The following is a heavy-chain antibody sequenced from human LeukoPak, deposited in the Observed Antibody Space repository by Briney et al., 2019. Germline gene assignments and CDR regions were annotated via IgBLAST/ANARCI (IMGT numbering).Heavy chain of an antibody. CDR3: ARDPRGPTGYDHSGRDSFDY. Sequence: PSETLSLTCAVSGGSINNYYWSWIRQPPGKGLEWIGYIYDSGSTNYNPSLKSRVTTSLDTSKNQVSLELSSVTAADTAVYYCARDPRGPTGYDHSGRDSFDYWGQGTLVTVSS. CDR2: IYDSGST. J-gene: IGHJ4*02. V-gene: IGHV4-59*01. CDR1: GGSINNYY. D-gene: IGHD3-22*01.